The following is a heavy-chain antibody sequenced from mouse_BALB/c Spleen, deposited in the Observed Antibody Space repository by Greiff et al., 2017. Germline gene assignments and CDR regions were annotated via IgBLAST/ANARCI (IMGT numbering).Heavy chain of an antibody. Sequence: EVKLVESGGGLVQPGGSRKLSCAASGFTFSSFGMHWVRQAPEKGLEWVAYISSGSSTIYYADTVKGRFTISRDNPKNTLFLQMTSLRSEDTAMYYCASPVITTDAMDYWGQGTSVTVSS. J-gene: IGHJ4*01. CDR1: GFTFSSFG. D-gene: IGHD2-4*01. V-gene: IGHV5-17*02. CDR2: ISSGSSTI. CDR3: ASPVITTDAMDY.